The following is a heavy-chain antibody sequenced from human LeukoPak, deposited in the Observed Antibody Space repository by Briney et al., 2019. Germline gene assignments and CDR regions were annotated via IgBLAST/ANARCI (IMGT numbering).Heavy chain of an antibody. J-gene: IGHJ4*02. D-gene: IGHD5-12*01. CDR3: ARSDIVLSSQNDY. Sequence: ASVKVSCKASGYTFTTYGISWVRQAPGQGLEWMGWISAYNGNTKYVQKLQGRVTMTTDTSTSTAYMELRSLRSGDTAVYYCARSDIVLSSQNDYWGQGTLVTVSS. CDR2: ISAYNGNT. CDR1: GYTFTTYG. V-gene: IGHV1-18*01.